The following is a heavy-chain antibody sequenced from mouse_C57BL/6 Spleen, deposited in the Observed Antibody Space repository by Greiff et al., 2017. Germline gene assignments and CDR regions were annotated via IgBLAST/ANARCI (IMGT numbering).Heavy chain of an antibody. V-gene: IGHV1-80*01. Sequence: QVQLQQSGAELVKPGASVKISCKASGYAFSSYWMNWVKQRPGKGLEWIGQIYPGDGDTNYNGKFKGKATLTADKSSSTAYMQLSSLTSEDTAIYYCARGGAGYDGYFDVWGTGTTVTVSS. CDR1: GYAFSSYW. D-gene: IGHD2-2*01. J-gene: IGHJ1*03. CDR2: IYPGDGDT. CDR3: ARGGAGYDGYFDV.